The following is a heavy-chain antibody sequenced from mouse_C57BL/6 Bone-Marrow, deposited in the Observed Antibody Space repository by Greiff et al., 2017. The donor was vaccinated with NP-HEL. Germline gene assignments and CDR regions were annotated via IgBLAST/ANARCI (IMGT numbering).Heavy chain of an antibody. Sequence: LQESGPELVKPGASVKISCKASGYSFTSYYIHWVKQRPGQGLEWIGWIYPGSGNTKYNEKFKGKATLTADTSSSTAYMQLSSLTSEDSAVYYCARVVTTKDYFDYWGQGTTLTVSS. D-gene: IGHD2-2*01. CDR1: GYSFTSYY. V-gene: IGHV1-66*01. CDR3: ARVVTTKDYFDY. CDR2: IYPGSGNT. J-gene: IGHJ2*01.